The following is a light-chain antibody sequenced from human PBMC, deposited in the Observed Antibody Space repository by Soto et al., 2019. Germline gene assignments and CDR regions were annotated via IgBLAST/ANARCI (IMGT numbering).Light chain of an antibody. CDR1: SSDVGGYNY. CDR2: EVS. V-gene: IGLV2-14*01. Sequence: QSALTQPASVSGSPGQSITISCTGTSSDVGGYNYVSWYQQHPGKAPKLIIYEVSNRPSGVSNRFSGSKSGNTASLTISGLQAEDEDDYYCISYTSSSIDYVFGTGTKLTVL. J-gene: IGLJ1*01. CDR3: ISYTSSSIDYV.